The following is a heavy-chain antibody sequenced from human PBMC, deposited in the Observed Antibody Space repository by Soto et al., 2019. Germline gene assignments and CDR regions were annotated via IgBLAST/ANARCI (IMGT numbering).Heavy chain of an antibody. V-gene: IGHV1-18*01. CDR1: GYTFTSYG. Sequence: GASVKVSCKASGYTFTSYGISWVRQAPGQGLEWMGWISAYNGNTNYAQKLQGRVTMTTDTSTSTAYMELRSLRSDDTAVYYCASGNFDFWSGYDTLMPSSTWGQGTLVTVPS. CDR2: ISAYNGNT. D-gene: IGHD3-3*01. J-gene: IGHJ5*02. CDR3: ASGNFDFWSGYDTLMPSST.